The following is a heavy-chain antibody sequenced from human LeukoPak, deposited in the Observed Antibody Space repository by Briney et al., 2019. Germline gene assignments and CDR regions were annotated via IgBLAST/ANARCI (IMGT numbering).Heavy chain of an antibody. Sequence: PSETLSLTCAVYGGSFSGYYWSWIRQPPGKGLEWIGEINHSGNTNYNPSLKSRVTISVDTSKNQFSLKLSSVTAADTAVYYCASRGGYKFRFTDYYYYYMEDWGNGTTVTVSS. V-gene: IGHV4-34*01. CDR1: GGSFSGYY. D-gene: IGHD5-24*01. CDR2: INHSGNT. CDR3: ASRGGYKFRFTDYYYYYMED. J-gene: IGHJ6*03.